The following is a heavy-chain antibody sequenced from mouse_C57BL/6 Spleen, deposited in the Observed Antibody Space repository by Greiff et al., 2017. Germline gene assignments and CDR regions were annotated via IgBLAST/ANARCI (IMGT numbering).Heavy chain of an antibody. CDR2: FYTGSGSI. J-gene: IGHJ1*03. CDR1: GYTFTEYT. D-gene: IGHD2-4*01. Sequence: VQLQQSGAELVKPGPSVKLSCEASGYTFTEYTIHWVKQRSGQGLEWIGWFYTGSGSIKYNEKFKDKATLTADKSSSTVYMELRRLTSEDSAVYFCARHVHYYDYWYFDVWGTGTTVTVSS. V-gene: IGHV1-62-2*01. CDR3: ARHVHYYDYWYFDV.